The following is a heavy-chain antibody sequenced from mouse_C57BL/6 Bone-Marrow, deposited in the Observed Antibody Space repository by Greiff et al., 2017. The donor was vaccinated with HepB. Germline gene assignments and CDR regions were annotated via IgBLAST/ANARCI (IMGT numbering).Heavy chain of an antibody. D-gene: IGHD6-1*01. CDR1: GYTFTDYE. V-gene: IGHV1-15*01. J-gene: IGHJ2*01. Sequence: VKLMESGAELVRPGASVTLSCKASGYTFTDYEMHWVKQTPVHGLEWIGAIDPETGGTAYNQKFKGKAILTADKSSSTSYMELRSLTSEDSAVYYCTRSYSSQWDYFDNWGQGTTLAVSS. CDR2: IDPETGGT. CDR3: TRSYSSQWDYFDN.